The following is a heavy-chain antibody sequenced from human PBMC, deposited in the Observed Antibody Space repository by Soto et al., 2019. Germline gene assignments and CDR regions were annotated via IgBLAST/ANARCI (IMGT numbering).Heavy chain of an antibody. CDR3: ARHRTAGWLDX. D-gene: IGHD1-1*01. V-gene: IGHV5-51*01. Sequence: GEALKISCKASGYDFATFWIVWVRQVPGKGLELMVVICPDDSDVTYSPPFQGQVTILAYKSTTTAYLHWRDLSSSDTAIYYCARHRTAGWLDXWCQGTTVSISX. CDR2: ICPDDSDV. J-gene: IGHJ5*02. CDR1: GYDFATFW.